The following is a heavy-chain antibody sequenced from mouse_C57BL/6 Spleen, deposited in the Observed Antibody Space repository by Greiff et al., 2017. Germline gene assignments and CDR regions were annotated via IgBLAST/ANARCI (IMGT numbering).Heavy chain of an antibody. CDR1: GFNIKDDY. D-gene: IGHD3-2*02. J-gene: IGHJ2*01. Sequence: EVQLQQSGAELVRPGASVKLSCTASGFNIKDDYMHWVKQRPEQGLEWIGWIDPEIGDTEYASKFQGKATITADTSSNTAYLQLSSLTSEDTAVYYCTTSDRSGDYFDYWGQGTTLTVSS. V-gene: IGHV14-4*01. CDR3: TTSDRSGDYFDY. CDR2: IDPEIGDT.